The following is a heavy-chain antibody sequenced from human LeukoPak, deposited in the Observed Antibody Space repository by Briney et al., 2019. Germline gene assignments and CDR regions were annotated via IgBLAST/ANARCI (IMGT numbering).Heavy chain of an antibody. CDR1: GFTFSSYW. J-gene: IGHJ5*02. CDR2: VNEDGSEQ. Sequence: PGGSLRLSCAASGFTFSSYWMSWVRQAPGKGLEWVANVNEDGSEQNYLDSVKGRFTISRDNAKNSVYLQMNNLRVEETAVYYCARGRGWIDPWGQGTLVTVSS. CDR3: ARGRGWIDP. V-gene: IGHV3-7*01. D-gene: IGHD5-24*01.